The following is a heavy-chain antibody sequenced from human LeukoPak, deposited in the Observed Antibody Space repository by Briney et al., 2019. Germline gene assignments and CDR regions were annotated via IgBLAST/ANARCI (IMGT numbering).Heavy chain of an antibody. Sequence: PSETLSLTCTVSGGSISSYYWSWIRQPPGKGLEWIGYIYYSGSTNYNPYLKSRVTISVDTSKNQFSLKLSSVTAADTAVYYCAGSTYYYDSSGYYPYYFDYWGQGTLVTVSS. CDR2: IYYSGST. D-gene: IGHD3-22*01. CDR1: GGSISSYY. J-gene: IGHJ4*02. V-gene: IGHV4-59*08. CDR3: AGSTYYYDSSGYYPYYFDY.